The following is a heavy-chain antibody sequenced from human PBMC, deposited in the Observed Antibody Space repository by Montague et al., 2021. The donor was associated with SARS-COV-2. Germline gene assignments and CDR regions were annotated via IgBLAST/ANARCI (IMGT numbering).Heavy chain of an antibody. J-gene: IGHJ4*02. Sequence: SETLSLTCAVSGGSFRNYYWSWIRQPPGKGLERIGGVDHSGNTNYNSTPTRRVTISVAISKNQFSVKLASATAADTGMYYCARDKRDFPIVVLGASTRTYFDSWGQGTPVTVSS. CDR1: GGSFRNYY. CDR3: ARDKRDFPIVVLGASTRTYFDS. CDR2: VDHSGNT. D-gene: IGHD2-15*01. V-gene: IGHV4-34*01.